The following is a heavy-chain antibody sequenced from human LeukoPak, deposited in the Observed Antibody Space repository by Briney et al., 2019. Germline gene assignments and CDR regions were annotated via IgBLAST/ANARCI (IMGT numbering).Heavy chain of an antibody. Sequence: ASVKVSCKASGYTFTSYYMHWVRQAPGQGLEWMGWINPNSGGTNYAQKFQGRVTMTRDTSISTAYMELSRLRSDDTAVYYCAREGYSSGWFQATNFDYWGQGTLVTVSS. V-gene: IGHV1-2*02. CDR1: GYTFTSYY. D-gene: IGHD6-19*01. J-gene: IGHJ4*02. CDR3: AREGYSSGWFQATNFDY. CDR2: INPNSGGT.